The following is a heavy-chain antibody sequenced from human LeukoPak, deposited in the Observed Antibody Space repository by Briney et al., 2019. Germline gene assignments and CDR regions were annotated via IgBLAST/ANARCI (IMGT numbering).Heavy chain of an antibody. Sequence: GGSLRLSRAASGFTFSSYAMHWVRQAPGKGLEWVAVISYDGSNKYYADSVKGRFTISRDNSKNTLYLQMNSLRAEDTAVYYCARVKGSGSYYTYYFDYWGQGTLVTVSS. CDR1: GFTFSSYA. CDR3: ARVKGSGSYYTYYFDY. CDR2: ISYDGSNK. V-gene: IGHV3-30*04. D-gene: IGHD3-10*01. J-gene: IGHJ4*02.